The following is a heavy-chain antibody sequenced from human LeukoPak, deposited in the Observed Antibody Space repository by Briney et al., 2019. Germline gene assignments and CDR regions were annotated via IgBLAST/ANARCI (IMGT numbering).Heavy chain of an antibody. J-gene: IGHJ6*02. Sequence: GGSLRLSCAASGFTFSSYAMSWVRQAPGKGLEWVSAISGSGGSTYYADSVKGRFTISRDNSKNTLYLQMNSLRAEDTAVYYCARDGSHLGSSPLHDYYYYYGMDVWGQGTTVTVSS. CDR3: ARDGSHLGSSPLHDYYYYYGMDV. V-gene: IGHV3-23*01. CDR2: ISGSGGST. D-gene: IGHD6-6*01. CDR1: GFTFSSYA.